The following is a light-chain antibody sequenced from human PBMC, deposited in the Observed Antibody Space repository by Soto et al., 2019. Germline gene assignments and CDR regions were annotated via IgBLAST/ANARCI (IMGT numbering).Light chain of an antibody. V-gene: IGKV3-20*01. CDR1: QTVSNNY. CDR2: GAS. Sequence: EIVLTQSPGTLSLSPGERATLSCRASQTVSNNYLAWYQQKPGQAPRLLIYGASSRATGIPDRFRGSGSGTDFTLTISRLEPEDFAVYYCQRYGGFGQGTKVDIK. J-gene: IGKJ1*01. CDR3: QRYGG.